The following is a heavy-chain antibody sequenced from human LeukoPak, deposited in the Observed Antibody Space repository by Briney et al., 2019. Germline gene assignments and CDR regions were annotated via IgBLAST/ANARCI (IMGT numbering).Heavy chain of an antibody. J-gene: IGHJ4*02. CDR3: ARKGIRTFDY. D-gene: IGHD5-18*01. CDR1: GFTFRDYY. CDR2: ISSSGSNK. V-gene: IGHV3-11*01. Sequence: PGGSLRLSCAASGFTFRDYYMSWIRPAPGKGLEWVSYISSSGSNKYYADSVKGRFTISRENAKNSLYLQMNSLRAEGTAVYYCARKGIRTFDYWGQGTLVTVSS.